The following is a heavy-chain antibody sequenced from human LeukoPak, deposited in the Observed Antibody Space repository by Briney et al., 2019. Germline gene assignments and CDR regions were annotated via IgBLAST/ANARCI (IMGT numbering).Heavy chain of an antibody. D-gene: IGHD2-2*03. V-gene: IGHV1-2*02. Sequence: ASVKVSCKASGYTFTGYYMHWVRQAPGQGLEWMGWINPNSGGTNYAQKFQGRVTMTRDTSISTAYMELSRLRSDDTAVYYCASGYCSSTGCLYYYYYYGMDVWGQGTTVTVSS. CDR2: INPNSGGT. CDR1: GYTFTGYY. CDR3: ASGYCSSTGCLYYYYYYGMDV. J-gene: IGHJ6*02.